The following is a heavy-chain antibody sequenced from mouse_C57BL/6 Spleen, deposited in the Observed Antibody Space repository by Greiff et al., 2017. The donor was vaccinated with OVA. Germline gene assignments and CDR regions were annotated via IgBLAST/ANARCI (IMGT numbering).Heavy chain of an antibody. CDR2: FHPYNDDT. CDR1: GYTFPTYP. CDR3: AIANYYGSSYWYFDV. J-gene: IGHJ1*03. V-gene: IGHV1-47*01. D-gene: IGHD1-1*01. Sequence: QVQLKESGAELVKPGASVKMSCKASGYTFPTYPIEWMKQNHGKSLEWIGNFHPYNDDTKYNEKFKGKATLTVEKSSSTVYLELSRLTSDDSAVYYCAIANYYGSSYWYFDVWGTGTTVTVSS.